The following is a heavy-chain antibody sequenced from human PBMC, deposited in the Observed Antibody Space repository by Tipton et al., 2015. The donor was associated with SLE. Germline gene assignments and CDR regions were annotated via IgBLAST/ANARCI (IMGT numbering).Heavy chain of an antibody. D-gene: IGHD3-3*01. V-gene: IGHV1-2*06. CDR1: GGTFTGYY. CDR2: INPNSGGT. J-gene: IGHJ4*02. Sequence: QSGPEVKKPGSSVKVSCKASGGTFTGYYMHWVRQAPGQGLEWMGRINPNSGGTNYAQKFQGRVTMTRDTSISTAYMELSRLRSDDTAVYYCARGGGHYDFWSGYMGGFFDYWGQGTLVTVSS. CDR3: ARGGGHYDFWSGYMGGFFDY.